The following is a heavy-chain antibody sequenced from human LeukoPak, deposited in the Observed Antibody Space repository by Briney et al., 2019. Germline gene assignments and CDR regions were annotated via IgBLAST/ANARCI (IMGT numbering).Heavy chain of an antibody. CDR2: ISSDGYNE. J-gene: IGHJ4*02. V-gene: IGHV3-30*04. Sequence: TGRSLRLSCAASGFSFSRYAIHWVRQPPGKGLEWVAVISSDGYNEYYGASVKGRFTTSRDNSKNTLYLQMNSLRPEDTAVYYCARDPLYSSSWQFDYWGQGTLVTVSS. CDR3: ARDPLYSSSWQFDY. CDR1: GFSFSRYA. D-gene: IGHD6-13*01.